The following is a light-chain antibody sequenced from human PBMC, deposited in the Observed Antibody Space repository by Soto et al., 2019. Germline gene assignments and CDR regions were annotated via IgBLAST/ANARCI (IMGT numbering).Light chain of an antibody. J-gene: IGKJ4*01. Sequence: DIQMTQSPSSLSAFVGDGVTITCRASQAISTHLAWFQQRPGKAPKSLIYAASNLQTGVPLKFSGSGSGTDFTLTISSLQPEDVGTYYCQQYNSYPLTFGGGTKVDIK. CDR3: QQYNSYPLT. CDR1: QAISTH. V-gene: IGKV1-16*02. CDR2: AAS.